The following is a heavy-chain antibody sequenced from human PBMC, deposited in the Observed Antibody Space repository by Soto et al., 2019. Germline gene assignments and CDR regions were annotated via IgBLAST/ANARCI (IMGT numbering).Heavy chain of an antibody. CDR3: ARYVDTAVMPDY. Sequence: ASVKVSCKASGYTFTSYGISWVRQAPGQGLEWMGWISAYNGNTNYAQKLQGRVTMTTDTSTSTAYMELRSLRSDDAAVYYCARYVDTAVMPDYWGQGTLVTVSS. D-gene: IGHD5-18*01. V-gene: IGHV1-18*04. CDR2: ISAYNGNT. J-gene: IGHJ4*02. CDR1: GYTFTSYG.